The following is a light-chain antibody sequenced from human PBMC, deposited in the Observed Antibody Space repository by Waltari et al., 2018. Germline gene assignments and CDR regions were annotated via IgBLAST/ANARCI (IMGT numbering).Light chain of an antibody. V-gene: IGLV2-14*01. Sequence: QSAPTQPPSVPGSPGQSVTLSCTGTSSDVGGYNYVSWYRQHPGKAPKLMIYGVSNRPSGVSDRFSGSKSGNTASLTVSGLQAEDEADYYCCSHTTSSTFIFGAGTRLTVL. CDR2: GVS. CDR3: CSHTTSSTFI. J-gene: IGLJ1*01. CDR1: SSDVGGYNY.